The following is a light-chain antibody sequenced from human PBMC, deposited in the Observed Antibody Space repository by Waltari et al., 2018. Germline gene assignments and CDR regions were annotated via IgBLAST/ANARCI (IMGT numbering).Light chain of an antibody. J-gene: IGKJ4*01. CDR1: QRVSSD. Sequence: EIVLTQSPATLSLSPGERATLSCRASQRVSSDLAWYQLKPGQAPRLLISDVSNRATGIPARFSGSGSETDFTLTISTLEPEDFALYYCQQRRSWPLTFGGGTKVEIK. CDR2: DVS. V-gene: IGKV3-11*01. CDR3: QQRRSWPLT.